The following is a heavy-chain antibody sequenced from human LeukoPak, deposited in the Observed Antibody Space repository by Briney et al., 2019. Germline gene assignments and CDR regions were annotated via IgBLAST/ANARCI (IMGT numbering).Heavy chain of an antibody. CDR2: IYSGGST. D-gene: IGHD3-10*01. CDR3: VRDLRDRRGYSNYYMDV. CDR1: ERMVRNSY. Sequence: TGGSLRLSCEGPERMVRNSYMSWVRQSPGRGLEWVSVIYSGGSTDYAGSVKGRFTTSRDTSKNTLYLQMNDVRAEDTGIYYCVRDLRDRRGYSNYYMDVWGKGTTVTVSS. V-gene: IGHV3-53*01. J-gene: IGHJ6*03.